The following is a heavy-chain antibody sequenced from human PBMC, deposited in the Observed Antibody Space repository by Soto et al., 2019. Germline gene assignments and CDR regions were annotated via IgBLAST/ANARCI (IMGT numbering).Heavy chain of an antibody. J-gene: IGHJ4*02. CDR1: GYTLTELS. CDR2: FDPEDGET. D-gene: IGHD3-10*01. V-gene: IGHV1-24*01. CDR3: ATVTVVRGVIIKFVY. Sequence: GASVKVSCKVSGYTLTELSMHWVRQAPGKGLEWMGGFDPEDGETIYAQKFQGRVTTTEDTPTDTAYMELSSLRSEDTAVYYCATVTVVRGVIIKFVYWGQGTLVTVSS.